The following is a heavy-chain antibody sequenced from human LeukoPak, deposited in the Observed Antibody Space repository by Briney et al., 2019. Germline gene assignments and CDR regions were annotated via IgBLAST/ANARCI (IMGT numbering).Heavy chain of an antibody. Sequence: GGSLRLSCTASGFTFSSYWMNWVRQAPGKGLEWVAYIKQDGSEKHYVDSVKGRFTISRDNAKKSLYLQMNSLRAEDTAVYYCARETEMANLDYWGQGTLVTVSS. J-gene: IGHJ4*02. V-gene: IGHV3-7*04. CDR1: GFTFSSYW. CDR3: ARETEMANLDY. D-gene: IGHD5-24*01. CDR2: IKQDGSEK.